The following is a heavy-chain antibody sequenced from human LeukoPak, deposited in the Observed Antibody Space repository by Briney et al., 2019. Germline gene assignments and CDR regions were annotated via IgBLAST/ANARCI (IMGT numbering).Heavy chain of an antibody. D-gene: IGHD3-22*01. CDR1: AGICTSYA. V-gene: IGHV1-69*05. CDR3: ARMVNYDSSSYFNY. J-gene: IGHJ4*02. Sequence: PSVTVSCKASAGICTSYAISWVRQAPGQGLEWVGGIIPIFGTANYAQKFQDRVTITTNESTSTGYMELSSLRSEDTAVYYCARMVNYDSSSYFNYWGQGTLVTVSS. CDR2: IIPIFGTA.